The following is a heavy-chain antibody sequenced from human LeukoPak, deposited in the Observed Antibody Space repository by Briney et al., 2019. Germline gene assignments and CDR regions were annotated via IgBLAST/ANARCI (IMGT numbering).Heavy chain of an antibody. CDR2: IKSKADGGTT. J-gene: IGHJ4*02. Sequence: GGSLRLSCTASGFTFSNAWMSWVRQAPGKGLEWVGRIKSKADGGTTDYAAPVKGRFTISRDDSKNTLYLQMNSLKTEDTAVYYCTTEYNASGALTPIDYWGQGTLVTVSS. CDR3: TTEYNASGALTPIDY. CDR1: GFTFSNAW. D-gene: IGHD1-1*01. V-gene: IGHV3-15*01.